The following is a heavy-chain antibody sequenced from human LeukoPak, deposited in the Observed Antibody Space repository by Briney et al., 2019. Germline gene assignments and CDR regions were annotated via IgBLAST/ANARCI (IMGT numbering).Heavy chain of an antibody. Sequence: SETLSLTCTVSGGSISSSSYYWGWIRQPPGKGLEWIGSIYYSGSTYYNPSLKSRVTISVDTSKNQFSLKLSSVTAADTAVYYCARHGITMVRAHWFDPWGQGTLVTVSS. CDR3: ARHGITMVRAHWFDP. J-gene: IGHJ5*02. CDR2: IYYSGST. V-gene: IGHV4-39*07. CDR1: GGSISSSSYY. D-gene: IGHD3-10*01.